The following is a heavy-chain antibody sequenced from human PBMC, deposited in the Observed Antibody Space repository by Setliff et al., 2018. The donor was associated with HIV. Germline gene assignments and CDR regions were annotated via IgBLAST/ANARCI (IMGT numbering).Heavy chain of an antibody. V-gene: IGHV4-38-2*01. Sequence: SETLSLTCAVSGYSISSGYYWGWIRQPPGKGLEWVGSIYHSGTTYYNPSLKSRVTISVDTSKNQFSLKLSSVTPADTAVYYCAKVGLQFLEWLLSTPINYYYYHMDVWGKGTTVTVSS. CDR3: AKVGLQFLEWLLSTPINYYYYHMDV. CDR1: GYSISSGYY. D-gene: IGHD3-3*01. J-gene: IGHJ6*03. CDR2: IYHSGTT.